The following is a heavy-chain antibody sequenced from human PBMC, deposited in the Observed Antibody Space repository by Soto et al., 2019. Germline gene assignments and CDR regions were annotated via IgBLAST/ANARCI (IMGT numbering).Heavy chain of an antibody. V-gene: IGHV4-4*02. CDR1: GGSISSSNW. D-gene: IGHD3-3*01. Sequence: SEALSLTCAVSGGSISSSNWWSWVRQPPGKGLEWIGEIYHSGSTNYNPSLKSRVTISVDKSKNQFSLKLSSVTAADTAVYYCARDPHADFWSGYYQGFGMDVWGQGTTVTVSS. CDR3: ARDPHADFWSGYYQGFGMDV. CDR2: IYHSGST. J-gene: IGHJ6*02.